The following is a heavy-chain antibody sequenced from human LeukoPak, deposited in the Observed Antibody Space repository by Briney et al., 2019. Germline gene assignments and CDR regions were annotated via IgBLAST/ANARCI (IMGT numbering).Heavy chain of an antibody. CDR2: ISYDGSDK. CDR3: ARDRDWNYVEDY. D-gene: IGHD1-7*01. Sequence: GGSLRLSCAASGFTSSSYAMHWVRQAPGKGLEWVAVISYDGSDKYYADSVKGRFTISRDNSKNTLYLQMNSLRAEDTAVYYCARDRDWNYVEDYWGQGTLVTVSS. CDR1: GFTSSSYA. V-gene: IGHV3-30-3*01. J-gene: IGHJ4*02.